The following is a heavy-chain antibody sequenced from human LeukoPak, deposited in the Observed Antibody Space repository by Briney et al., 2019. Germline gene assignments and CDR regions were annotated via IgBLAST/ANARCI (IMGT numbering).Heavy chain of an antibody. Sequence: GASVKVSCKASGYTFTDHYIHWVRQAPGQGLEWMGWINPNSGGTNYAQKFQGRVTMTRDTSISTAYMELSRLRSDDTAVYYCARALGDFWSGYSPRYYFDYWGQGTLVTVSS. D-gene: IGHD3-3*01. CDR1: GYTFTDHY. CDR2: INPNSGGT. J-gene: IGHJ4*02. CDR3: ARALGDFWSGYSPRYYFDY. V-gene: IGHV1-2*02.